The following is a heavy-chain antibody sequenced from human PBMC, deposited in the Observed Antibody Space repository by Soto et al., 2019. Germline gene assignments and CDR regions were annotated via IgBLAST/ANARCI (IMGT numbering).Heavy chain of an antibody. CDR1: GGSFSGYY. Sequence: QVQLQQWGAGLLKPSETLSLTCAVYGGSFSGYYWSWIRQPPGKGLEWIGEINHSGSTNYNPSLKIRVTISVVTSKNQFSLKLSSVTAADTAVYYCARRGYCSSTSCPGKDFDLWGRGTLVTVSS. J-gene: IGHJ2*01. CDR3: ARRGYCSSTSCPGKDFDL. V-gene: IGHV4-34*01. CDR2: INHSGST. D-gene: IGHD2-2*01.